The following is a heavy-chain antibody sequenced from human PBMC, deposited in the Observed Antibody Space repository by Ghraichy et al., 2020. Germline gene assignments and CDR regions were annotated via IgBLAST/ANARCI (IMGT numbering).Heavy chain of an antibody. D-gene: IGHD1-26*01. J-gene: IGHJ4*02. CDR1: GFTFSSYS. CDR2: ISSSSSYI. V-gene: IGHV3-21*01. Sequence: GSLRLSCAASGFTFSSYSMNWVRQAPGKGLEWVSSISSSSSYIYYADSVKGRFTISRDNAKNSLYLQMNSLRAEDTAVYYCARAQQSTTIGPFDYWGQGTLVTVSS. CDR3: ARAQQSTTIGPFDY.